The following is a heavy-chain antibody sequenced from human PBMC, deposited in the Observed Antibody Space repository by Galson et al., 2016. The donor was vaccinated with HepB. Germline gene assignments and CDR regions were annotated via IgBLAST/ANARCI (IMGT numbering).Heavy chain of an antibody. CDR1: GFTFSNYA. CDR2: TSYNDNNK. V-gene: IGHV3-30*18. J-gene: IGHJ4*02. Sequence: SLRLSCAASGFTFSNYAMHWVRQAPGKGLEWVAVTSYNDNNKYYAESAQGRFTIFRDNSKNTVFLQMNSLTPDDPAVYFCVKDSVGGGYLFAFWGQGALVTVSS. CDR3: VKDSVGGGYLFAF. D-gene: IGHD1-26*01.